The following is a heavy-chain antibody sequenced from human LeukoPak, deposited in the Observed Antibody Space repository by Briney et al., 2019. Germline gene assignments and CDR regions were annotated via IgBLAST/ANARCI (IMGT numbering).Heavy chain of an antibody. V-gene: IGHV3-15*01. CDR1: GFTFSTYW. CDR2: IKSRTDGGTT. CDR3: TRDCSSTSCYSFPTTFDY. D-gene: IGHD2-2*01. J-gene: IGHJ4*02. Sequence: PGGSLRLSCAASGFTFSTYWMSWVRQAPGKGLEWVGRIKSRTDGGTTDYAAPVKGRFTISRDDSKNTLYLQMNSLKTEDTAVYYCTRDCSSTSCYSFPTTFDYWGQGTLVTVSS.